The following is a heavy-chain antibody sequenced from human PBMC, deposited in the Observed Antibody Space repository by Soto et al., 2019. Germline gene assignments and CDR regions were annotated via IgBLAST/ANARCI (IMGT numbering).Heavy chain of an antibody. Sequence: EVQLVESGGGLVQPVGSLRLSCAASGFTFSSYAMHWVRQAPGKGLEYVSAISSNGGSTYYANSVKGRFTISRDNSKNTLYLQMGSLRAEDMAVYYCARSYYDFWSGYFKTYYFDYWGQGTLVTVSS. CDR2: ISSNGGST. CDR3: ARSYYDFWSGYFKTYYFDY. V-gene: IGHV3-64*01. J-gene: IGHJ4*02. D-gene: IGHD3-3*01. CDR1: GFTFSSYA.